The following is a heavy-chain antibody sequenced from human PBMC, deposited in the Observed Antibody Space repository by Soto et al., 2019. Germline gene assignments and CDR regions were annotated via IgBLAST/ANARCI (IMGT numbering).Heavy chain of an antibody. D-gene: IGHD3-3*01. V-gene: IGHV4-59*01. CDR2: IYYTGST. Sequence: QVELQESGPGLVKPSEALSLPCSVSGGSISNYIGSWIRQPPGKGLSWIGSIYYTGSTNFNPSLKSRVTRSVDTSKNQFSLRLSSVTAADTAVYYCARGVFCSGSQIYYLDYWGQGSLVTVSS. CDR3: ARGVFCSGSQIYYLDY. J-gene: IGHJ4*02. CDR1: GGSISNYI.